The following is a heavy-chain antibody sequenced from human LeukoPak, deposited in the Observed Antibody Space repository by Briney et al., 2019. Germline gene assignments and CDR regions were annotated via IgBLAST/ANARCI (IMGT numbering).Heavy chain of an antibody. CDR1: GGSISSYY. Sequence: PSETLSLTCTVSGGSISSYYWSWIRQPPGKGLEWIGYIYYSGSTNYNPSLKSRVTISVDTSKNQFSLKLSSVTAADTAVYYCARIGSSSTFDYWGQGTLVTVSS. CDR2: IYYSGST. CDR3: ARIGSSSTFDY. V-gene: IGHV4-59*08. D-gene: IGHD6-13*01. J-gene: IGHJ4*02.